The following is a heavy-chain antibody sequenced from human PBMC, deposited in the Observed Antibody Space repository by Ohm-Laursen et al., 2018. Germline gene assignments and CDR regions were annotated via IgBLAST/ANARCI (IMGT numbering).Heavy chain of an antibody. CDR3: ASGTIFGVDYYYYGMDV. V-gene: IGHV1-18*01. J-gene: IGHJ6*02. D-gene: IGHD3-3*01. CDR2: ISAYNGNT. CDR1: GYTFTSYG. Sequence: ASVKVSCKASGYTFTSYGISWVRQAPGQGLEWMGWISAYNGNTNYAQKLQGRVTMTTDTSTSTAYMELSSLRSEDAAVYYCASGTIFGVDYYYYGMDVWGQGTTVTVSS.